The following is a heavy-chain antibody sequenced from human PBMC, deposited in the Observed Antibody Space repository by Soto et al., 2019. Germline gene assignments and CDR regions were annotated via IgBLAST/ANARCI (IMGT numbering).Heavy chain of an antibody. CDR2: IIPIFGTA. J-gene: IGHJ5*02. V-gene: IGHV1-69*13. CDR1: GGTFSSYS. Sequence: SVKVSCKASGGTFSSYSISWVRQAPGQGLEWMGGIIPIFGTANYAQKFQGRVTITADESTSTAYMELSSLRSEDTAVYYCARDTPDCSGGSCYPGGNWFDPWGQGTLVPVSS. D-gene: IGHD2-15*01. CDR3: ARDTPDCSGGSCYPGGNWFDP.